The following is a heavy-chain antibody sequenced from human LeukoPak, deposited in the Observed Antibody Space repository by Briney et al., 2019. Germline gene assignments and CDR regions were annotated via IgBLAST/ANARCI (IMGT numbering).Heavy chain of an antibody. CDR1: GGSISSSSYY. CDR3: ARGDYEYDITRYYYYYMDV. CDR2: IYYSGST. J-gene: IGHJ6*03. V-gene: IGHV4-39*07. Sequence: SETLSLTCTVSGGSISSSSYYWGWIRQPPGKGLEWIGSIYYSGSTYYNPSLKSRVTISVDTSKNQFSLKLSSVTAADTAVYYCARGDYEYDITRYYYYYMDVWGKGTAVTVSS. D-gene: IGHD3-9*01.